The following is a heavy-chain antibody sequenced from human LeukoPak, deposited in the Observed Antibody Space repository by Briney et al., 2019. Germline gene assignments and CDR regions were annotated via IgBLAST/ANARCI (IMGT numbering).Heavy chain of an antibody. V-gene: IGHV3-66*01. J-gene: IGHJ3*02. CDR3: ARDRWELLGRAFDI. Sequence: GGSLRLSCAASGITVSSNYMSWVRQAPGKGLEWVSIIYSGGSTYYPDSVKGRFTISRDNAKNSLYLQMNSLRAEDTAVYYCARDRWELLGRAFDIWGQGTMVTVSS. CDR2: IYSGGST. D-gene: IGHD1-26*01. CDR1: GITVSSNY.